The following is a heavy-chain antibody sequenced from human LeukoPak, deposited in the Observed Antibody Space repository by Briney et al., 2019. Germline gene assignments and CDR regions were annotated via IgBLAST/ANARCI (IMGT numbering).Heavy chain of an antibody. V-gene: IGHV3-30*04. J-gene: IGHJ4*02. CDR2: ISYDGSNK. D-gene: IGHD2-2*01. CDR3: AREGPIVVVPAALDY. Sequence: GGSLRLSCAASGFTFSSYARHWVRQAPGKGLEWVAVISYDGSNKYYADSVKGRFTISRDNSKNTLYLQMNSLRAEDTAVYYCAREGPIVVVPAALDYWGQGTLVTVSS. CDR1: GFTFSSYA.